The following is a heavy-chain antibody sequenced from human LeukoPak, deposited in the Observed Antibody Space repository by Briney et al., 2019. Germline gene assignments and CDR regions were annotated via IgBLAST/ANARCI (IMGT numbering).Heavy chain of an antibody. CDR3: AKDPTGAYYDFWSGLGPHYYYYGMDV. J-gene: IGHJ6*02. CDR1: GFTFSSYG. Sequence: TGGSLRLSCAASGFTFSSYGMHWVRQAPGKGLEWVAVIWYDGSNKYYADSVKGRFTISRDNSKNTLYLQMNSLRAEDTAVYYCAKDPTGAYYDFWSGLGPHYYYYGMDVWGQGTTVTVSS. D-gene: IGHD3-3*01. V-gene: IGHV3-30*02. CDR2: IWYDGSNK.